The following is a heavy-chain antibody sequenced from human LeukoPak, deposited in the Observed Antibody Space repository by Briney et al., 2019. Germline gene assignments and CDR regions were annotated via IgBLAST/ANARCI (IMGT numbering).Heavy chain of an antibody. D-gene: IGHD3-22*01. Sequence: PSETLSLTCTVSGGSISSYYWSWIRLPPGKGLEWIGYIYYSGSTNYNPSLKSRVTISVDTSKNQFSLKLSSVTAADTAVYYCARDRTYYYDSSGYPGAYNHFDYWGQGTLVTVSS. V-gene: IGHV4-59*01. CDR3: ARDRTYYYDSSGYPGAYNHFDY. CDR1: GGSISSYY. J-gene: IGHJ4*02. CDR2: IYYSGST.